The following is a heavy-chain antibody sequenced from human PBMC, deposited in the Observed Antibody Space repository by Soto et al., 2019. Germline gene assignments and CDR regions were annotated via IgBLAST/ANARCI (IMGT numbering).Heavy chain of an antibody. CDR2: MNPNSGNT. J-gene: IGHJ6*02. Sequence: ASVKVSCKASGYTFTSYDINWVRQATGQGLEGMGWMNPNSGNTGYAQKFQGRVTMTRNTSISTAYMELSSLRSEDTAVYYCARGVVPPPITIFGVVIQKRYYYYGMDVWGQGTTVTVSS. V-gene: IGHV1-8*02. CDR3: ARGVVPPPITIFGVVIQKRYYYYGMDV. D-gene: IGHD3-3*01. CDR1: GYTFTSYD.